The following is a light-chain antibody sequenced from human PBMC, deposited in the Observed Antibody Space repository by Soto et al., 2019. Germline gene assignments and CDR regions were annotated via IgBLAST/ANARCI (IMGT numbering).Light chain of an antibody. J-gene: IGLJ2*01. Sequence: QSALTQPASVSGSPGQSITISCTGTSSDVGGYNYVSWYQQHPGKAPKLMIYDVTNRPSGVSNRFSGSKSGTTASLAISGLQVEDESDYYCSSYTSTSTLVVFGGGTKLTVL. V-gene: IGLV2-14*01. CDR1: SSDVGGYNY. CDR3: SSYTSTSTLVV. CDR2: DVT.